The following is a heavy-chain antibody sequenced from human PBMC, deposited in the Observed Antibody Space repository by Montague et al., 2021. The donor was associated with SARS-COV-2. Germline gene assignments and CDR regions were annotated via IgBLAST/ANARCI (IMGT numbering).Heavy chain of an antibody. CDR2: ISDSGRT. Sequence: SETLSLTCTVSGDSIRSYHWTWIRQPPGKGLEWIGRISDSGRTIYNPSLKSRVTISVDTSKNQFFLNQRSMVAADTAIYYCTRDRGISAADNYYYGMDVWGPGPTVTVSS. J-gene: IGHJ6*02. CDR1: GDSIRSYH. D-gene: IGHD6-13*01. V-gene: IGHV4-59*13. CDR3: TRDRGISAADNYYYGMDV.